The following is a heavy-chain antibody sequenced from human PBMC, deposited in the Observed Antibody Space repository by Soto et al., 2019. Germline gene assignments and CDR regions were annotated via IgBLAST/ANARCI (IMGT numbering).Heavy chain of an antibody. CDR3: ASRHSSPYFDY. CDR2: IYYSGST. CDR1: GGSISSGDYY. D-gene: IGHD6-13*01. V-gene: IGHV4-30-4*01. J-gene: IGHJ4*02. Sequence: QVQLQESGPGLVKPSQTLSLTCTVSGGSISSGDYYWSWIRQPPWKGLEWIGSIYYSGSTYYNPSLKRRVTISVETSKHQFSLKLNSVTAADTAVYYCASRHSSPYFDYRGQGTLVTVSS.